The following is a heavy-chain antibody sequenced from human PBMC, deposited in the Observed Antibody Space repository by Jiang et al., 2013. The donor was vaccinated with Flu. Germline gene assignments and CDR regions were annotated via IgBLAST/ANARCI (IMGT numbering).Heavy chain of an antibody. V-gene: IGHV1-24*01. Sequence: SGAEVKKPGASVKVSCKVSGYTLTELSMHWVRQAPGKGLEWMGGFDPEDGETIYAQKFQGRVTMTEDTSTDTAYMELSSLRSEDTAVYYCATITMVRGVPRYYYYGMDVWGKGTTVTVSS. D-gene: IGHD3-10*01. CDR1: GYTLTELS. CDR3: ATITMVRGVPRYYYYGMDV. CDR2: FDPEDGET. J-gene: IGHJ6*04.